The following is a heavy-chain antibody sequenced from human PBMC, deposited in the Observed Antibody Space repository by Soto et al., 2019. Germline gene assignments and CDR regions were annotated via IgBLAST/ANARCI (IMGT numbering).Heavy chain of an antibody. V-gene: IGHV4-30-4*01. CDR1: GGSISSGDYY. CDR2: IYYSGST. CDR3: ANYSPDYYDSSGYYWPFDY. J-gene: IGHJ4*02. D-gene: IGHD3-22*01. Sequence: SETLSLTCTVSGGSISSGDYYWSWIRQPPGKGLEWIGYIYYSGSTYYNPSLKSRVTISVDTSKNQFSLKLNSVTAADTAVYYCANYSPDYYDSSGYYWPFDYWGQGTLVTVSS.